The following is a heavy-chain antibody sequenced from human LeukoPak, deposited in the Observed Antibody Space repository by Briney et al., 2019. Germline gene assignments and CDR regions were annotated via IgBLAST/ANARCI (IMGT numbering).Heavy chain of an antibody. D-gene: IGHD6-13*01. CDR2: IYSSGST. Sequence: SETLSLTCTVSGDSISNYYWSWIRQPAGKGLQWIGRIYSSGSTNYNPSLKSRVTMSVDTSKNQFSLKLSSVTAADTAVYYCARDDPGIAAAGGVYWGQGTLVTVSS. V-gene: IGHV4-4*07. CDR1: GDSISNYY. CDR3: ARDDPGIAAAGGVY. J-gene: IGHJ4*02.